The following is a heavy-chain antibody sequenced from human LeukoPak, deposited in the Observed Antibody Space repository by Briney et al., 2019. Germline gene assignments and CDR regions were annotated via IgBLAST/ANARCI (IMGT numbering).Heavy chain of an antibody. V-gene: IGHV4-59*12. CDR2: IYYSGST. J-gene: IGHJ6*03. Sequence: SETLSLTCTVSGGSISSYYWSWIRQPPGKGLEWIGYIYYSGSTNYNPSLKSRVTISVDTSKNQFSLKLSSVTAADTAVYYCARDRGDRNYDFWSGYRYYYYYYMDVWGKGTTVTVSS. CDR1: GGSISSYY. CDR3: ARDRGDRNYDFWSGYRYYYYYYMDV. D-gene: IGHD3-3*01.